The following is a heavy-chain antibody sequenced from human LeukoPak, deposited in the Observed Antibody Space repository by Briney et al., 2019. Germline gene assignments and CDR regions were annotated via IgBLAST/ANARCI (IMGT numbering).Heavy chain of an antibody. J-gene: IGHJ4*02. CDR1: GFIFSSYR. D-gene: IGHD2-21*02. V-gene: IGHV3-48*03. Sequence: GGSLRLSCAASGFIFSSYRMNWVRQAPGKGLEWVSYISSSGATMYYADSVKGRFTITRANAKNSLYLQMNSLRAEDTAVYYCARHAAVDVTAPSFDSWGQGALVTVSS. CDR2: ISSSGATM. CDR3: ARHAAVDVTAPSFDS.